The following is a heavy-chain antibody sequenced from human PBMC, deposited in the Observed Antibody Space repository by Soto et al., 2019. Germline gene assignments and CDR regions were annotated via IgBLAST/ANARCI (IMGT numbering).Heavy chain of an antibody. J-gene: IGHJ4*02. CDR2: ISGSGGST. CDR1: GFTFSSYA. CDR3: AKDTSSGWIFDY. V-gene: IGHV3-23*01. D-gene: IGHD6-19*01. Sequence: EVQLLESGGGLVQPGGSLRLSCAASGFTFSSYAMSWVRRAPGKGLEWVSAISGSGGSTYYADSVKGRFTISRDNSKNTLYLQMNSLRAEETAVYYCAKDTSSGWIFDYWGQGTLVTVSS.